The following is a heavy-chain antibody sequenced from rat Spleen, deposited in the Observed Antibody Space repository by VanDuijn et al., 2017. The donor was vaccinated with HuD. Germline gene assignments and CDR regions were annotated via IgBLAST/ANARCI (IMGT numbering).Heavy chain of an antibody. V-gene: IGHV5-19*01. CDR3: VSHGARISRFAY. CDR1: GFTFNNFW. Sequence: EVQLVESGGGLVQPGRSLKLSCVASGFTFNNFWMSWIRQAPTKGLEWVASISPSGGSTYYRDSVKGRFTISRDNAKSTLYLQMDSLRSEDTATYYCVSHGARISRFAYWGQGTLVTVSS. J-gene: IGHJ3*01. D-gene: IGHD2-7*01. CDR2: ISPSGGST.